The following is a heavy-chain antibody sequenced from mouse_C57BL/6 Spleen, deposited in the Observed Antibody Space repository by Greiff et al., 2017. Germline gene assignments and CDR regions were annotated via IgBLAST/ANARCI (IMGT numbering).Heavy chain of an antibody. J-gene: IGHJ1*03. D-gene: IGHD1-1*01. Sequence: VQLQQPGAELVRPGSSVKLSCKASGYTFTSYWMHWVKQRPIQGLEWIGNIDTSDSETHYNQKFKDKATLTVDKSSSTAYMQLSSLTSEDSAVYYCARSDFNYYGSSYVYFDVWGTGTTVTVSS. CDR2: IDTSDSET. V-gene: IGHV1-52*01. CDR1: GYTFTSYW. CDR3: ARSDFNYYGSSYVYFDV.